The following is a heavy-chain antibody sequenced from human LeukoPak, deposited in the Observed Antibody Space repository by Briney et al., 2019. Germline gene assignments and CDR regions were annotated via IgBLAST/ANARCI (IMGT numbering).Heavy chain of an antibody. D-gene: IGHD3-22*01. J-gene: IGHJ4*02. CDR1: GSTFTSYG. Sequence: GASVKVSCKASGSTFTSYGISWVRQAPGQGLEWMGWISAYNGNRNYAKKLQGRVTMTTDTSTSTAYMELRSLRSDDTAVYSCARVDGPFYYDSSGYYPSFDYWGQGTLVTVSS. V-gene: IGHV1-18*01. CDR3: ARVDGPFYYDSSGYYPSFDY. CDR2: ISAYNGNR.